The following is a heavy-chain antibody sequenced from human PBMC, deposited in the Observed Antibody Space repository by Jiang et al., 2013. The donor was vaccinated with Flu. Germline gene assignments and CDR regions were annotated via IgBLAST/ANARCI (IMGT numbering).Heavy chain of an antibody. Sequence: VQLVESGGGLVQPGGSLRLSCAASGFTFSNSEMSWVRQAPGKGLEWVSHISASGSSIYYADSVKGRFTISRDSARNSLYLQMNSLRAGDTAVYYCARDMTIVGWYFDLWGRGTLVTVSS. V-gene: IGHV3-48*03. J-gene: IGHJ2*01. CDR1: GFTFSNSE. CDR3: ARDMTIVGWYFDL. CDR2: ISASGSSI. D-gene: IGHD1-26*01.